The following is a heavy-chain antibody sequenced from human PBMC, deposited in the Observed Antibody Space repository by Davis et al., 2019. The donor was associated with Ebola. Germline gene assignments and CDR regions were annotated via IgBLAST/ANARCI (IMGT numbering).Heavy chain of an antibody. CDR2: IYDSGIT. CDR1: GDSIRYFY. Sequence: MPSETLSLTCSVSGDSIRYFYWRWIRQPPGKGLEWIGYIYDSGITNYNPSLKSRLTMSVDTSKNHFSLRLSSVTAADTAVYYCARGSGYSYDEYYFDYWGQGALVTV. CDR3: ARGSGYSYDEYYFDY. D-gene: IGHD5-12*01. J-gene: IGHJ4*02. V-gene: IGHV4-59*12.